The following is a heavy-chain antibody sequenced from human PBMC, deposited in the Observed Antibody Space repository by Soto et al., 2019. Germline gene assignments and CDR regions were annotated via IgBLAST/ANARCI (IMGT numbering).Heavy chain of an antibody. D-gene: IGHD3-3*01. CDR2: ISAYNGNT. J-gene: IGHJ6*02. Sequence: QVPLVQSGAEVKKPGASVKVSCKASGYTFTSYGISWVRQAPGQGLEWMGWISAYNGNTNYAQKLQGRVTMTTDTSTSTAYMELRSLRSDDTAVYYCARDPVGDFWSGYYLGYYYYYGMDVWGQGTTVTVSS. CDR1: GYTFTSYG. CDR3: ARDPVGDFWSGYYLGYYYYYGMDV. V-gene: IGHV1-18*01.